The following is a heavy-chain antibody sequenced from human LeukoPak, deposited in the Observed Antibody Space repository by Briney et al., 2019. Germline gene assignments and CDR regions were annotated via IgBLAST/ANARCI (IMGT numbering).Heavy chain of an antibody. CDR3: ARVGGGSYFPNYYYGMDV. J-gene: IGHJ6*02. D-gene: IGHD1-26*01. CDR2: IKQDGCEK. Sequence: GGSLRLSCAASGLTFSSHWMSWVRQAPGKGLGWVANIKQDGCEKYYVDSVKGRFTISRDNAKNSLYLQMNSLRAEDTAVYYCARVGGGSYFPNYYYGMDVWGQGTTVTVSS. CDR1: GLTFSSHW. V-gene: IGHV3-7*01.